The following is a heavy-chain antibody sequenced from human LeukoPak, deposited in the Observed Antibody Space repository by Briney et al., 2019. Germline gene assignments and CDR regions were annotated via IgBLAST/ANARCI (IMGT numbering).Heavy chain of an antibody. CDR1: GYTFTDYY. J-gene: IGHJ6*03. V-gene: IGHV1-69-2*01. CDR2: VDPEDGET. D-gene: IGHD3-3*01. Sequence: ASVKVSYKVSGYTFTDYYMHWVQQAPGKGLEWMGLVDPEDGETIYAEKFQGRVTITADTSTDTAYMELSSLRSEDTAVYYCATGYDFWSGFRYYMDVWGKGTTVTVSS. CDR3: ATGYDFWSGFRYYMDV.